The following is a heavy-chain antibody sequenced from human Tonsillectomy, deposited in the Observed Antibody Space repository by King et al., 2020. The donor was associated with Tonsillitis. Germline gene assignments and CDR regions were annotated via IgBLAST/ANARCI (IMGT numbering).Heavy chain of an antibody. V-gene: IGHV3-23*04. J-gene: IGHJ2*01. CDR3: ARTTPFEQLVPYWYFDL. CDR2: ISGSGGST. D-gene: IGHD6-13*01. CDR1: GFTFSSYA. Sequence: VQLVESGGGLVQPGGSLRLSCAASGFTFSSYAMSWVRQAPGKGLEWVSAISGSGGSTYYADSVKGRFTISRDNSKNTLYLQMNSLRAEDTAVYYCARTTPFEQLVPYWYFDLWGRGTLVTVSS.